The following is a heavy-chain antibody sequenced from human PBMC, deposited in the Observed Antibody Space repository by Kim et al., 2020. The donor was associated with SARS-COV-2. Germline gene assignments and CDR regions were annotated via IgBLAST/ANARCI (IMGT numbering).Heavy chain of an antibody. J-gene: IGHJ6*02. CDR1: GGSISSGGYY. V-gene: IGHV4-31*03. CDR3: ARGTTYYDFWSGYKIPPGEDYYYGMDV. D-gene: IGHD3-3*01. Sequence: SETLSLTCTVSGGSISSGGYYWSWIRQHPGKGLEWIGYIYYSGSTYYNPSLKSRVTISVDTSKNQFSLKLSSVTAADTAVYYCARGTTYYDFWSGYKIPPGEDYYYGMDVWGQGTTVTVSS. CDR2: IYYSGST.